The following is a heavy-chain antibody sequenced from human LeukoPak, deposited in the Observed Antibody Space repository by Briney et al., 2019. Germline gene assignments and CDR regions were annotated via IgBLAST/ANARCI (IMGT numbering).Heavy chain of an antibody. CDR1: GGSISSGSYY. CDR3: ARDRVYCTNGVCYSVFDY. Sequence: SETLSLTCTVSGGSISSGSYYWRWVRQPAGKGLGWIGRIYTSGSTNYNPSLKSRVTISVDTSKNQFSLKLSPVTAADTAVYYCARDRVYCTNGVCYSVFDYWGQGTLVTVSS. J-gene: IGHJ4*02. V-gene: IGHV4-61*02. CDR2: IYTSGST. D-gene: IGHD2-8*01.